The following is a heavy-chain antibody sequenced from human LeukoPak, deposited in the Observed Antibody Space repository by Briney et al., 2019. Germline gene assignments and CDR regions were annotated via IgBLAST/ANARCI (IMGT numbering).Heavy chain of an antibody. J-gene: IGHJ4*02. CDR1: GGSVTSYY. CDR2: IYNSGST. V-gene: IGHV4-59*02. CDR3: ASSYNWNEGGFDY. Sequence: SETLSLTCTVSGGSVTSYYWSWIRQPPGKGLEWIGYIYNSGSTNYNPSLKSRVTISVDTSKNQFSLKLSSVTAADTAVYYCASSYNWNEGGFDYWGQGTLVTVPS. D-gene: IGHD1-1*01.